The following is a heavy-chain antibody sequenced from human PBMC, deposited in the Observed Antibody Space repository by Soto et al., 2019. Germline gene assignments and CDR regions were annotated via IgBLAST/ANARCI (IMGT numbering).Heavy chain of an antibody. CDR3: ARERAYEFWSGIFRSYYFDY. CDR1: GGSVSSGSYY. Sequence: SETLSLTCTVSGGSVSSGSYYWSWIRQPPGKGVEWIGYIYYSGSTNYNPSLKSRVTISVDTSKNQFSLKLSSVTAADTAGYYCARERAYEFWSGIFRSYYFDYWGQGTLVTVSS. J-gene: IGHJ4*02. V-gene: IGHV4-61*01. CDR2: IYYSGST. D-gene: IGHD3-3*01.